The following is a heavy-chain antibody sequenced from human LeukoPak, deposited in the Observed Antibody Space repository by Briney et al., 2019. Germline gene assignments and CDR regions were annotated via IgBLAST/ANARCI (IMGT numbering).Heavy chain of an antibody. D-gene: IGHD1-1*01. CDR2: IYRGGFT. V-gene: IGHV3-53*01. CDR1: GFTFSSYE. Sequence: GGSLRLSCAASGFTFSSYEMNWVRQAPGKGLEWVSVIYRGGFTYYADSVKGRFTVSRDNSKNTLYLQMNSLRAEDTAVYYCASTTRGGTYYYYMDVWGKGTTVTISS. CDR3: ASTTRGGTYYYYMDV. J-gene: IGHJ6*03.